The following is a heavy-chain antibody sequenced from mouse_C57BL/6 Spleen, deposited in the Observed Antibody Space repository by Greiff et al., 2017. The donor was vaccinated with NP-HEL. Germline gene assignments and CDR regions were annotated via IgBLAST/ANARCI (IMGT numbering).Heavy chain of an antibody. V-gene: IGHV1-15*01. Sequence: VKLQESGAELVRPGASVTLSCKASGYTFTDYEMHWVKQTPVHGLEWIGAIDPETGGTAYNQKFKGKAILTADKSSSTAYMELRSLTSEDSAVYYCTRPNYYGSSYEGAMDYWGQGTSVTVSS. CDR2: IDPETGGT. CDR1: GYTFTDYE. CDR3: TRPNYYGSSYEGAMDY. D-gene: IGHD1-1*01. J-gene: IGHJ4*01.